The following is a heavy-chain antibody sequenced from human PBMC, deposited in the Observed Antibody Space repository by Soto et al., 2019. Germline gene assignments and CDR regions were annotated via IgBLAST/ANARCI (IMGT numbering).Heavy chain of an antibody. D-gene: IGHD3-9*01. CDR2: ISDSGDIT. J-gene: IGHJ5*02. CDR1: EFTFSTYA. CDR3: TKNLGDTSSGFYRWIDT. V-gene: IGHV3-23*01. Sequence: GGSLRLSCAASEFTFSTYAMTWVRQAPGRGLQWVATISDSGDITYYADSVKGRFTISRDNSRNTLYLQMDSLRAEDTAVYRCTKNLGDTSSGFYRWIDTWSQGTQVTVSS.